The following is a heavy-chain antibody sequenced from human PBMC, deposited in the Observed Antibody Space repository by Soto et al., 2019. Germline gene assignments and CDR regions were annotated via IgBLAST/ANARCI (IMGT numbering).Heavy chain of an antibody. V-gene: IGHV1-18*04. Sequence: ASVKVSCKTSGYTFTSYGISWVRQAPGQGLEWMGWISAYNGNTNYAQKLQGSITMTTDTSTSTAYMELRSLRSDDTAVYYCARDVPGVTHYYYYGMDVWGQGTTVTVSS. CDR2: ISAYNGNT. CDR1: GYTFTSYG. CDR3: ARDVPGVTHYYYYGMDV. D-gene: IGHD4-4*01. J-gene: IGHJ6*02.